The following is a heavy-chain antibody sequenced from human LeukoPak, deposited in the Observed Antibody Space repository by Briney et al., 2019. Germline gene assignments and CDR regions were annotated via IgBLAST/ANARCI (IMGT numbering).Heavy chain of an antibody. J-gene: IGHJ5*02. D-gene: IGHD2-2*01. Sequence: SETLSLTCTVSGGSITSYYWNWLRQPPGKGLEWIGYIYYSGSTSYNPSLRSRVTISLDTSKNQFSLKLTSMTAADTAFYYCARQSQGYCGSTNCHSWFDPWGQGTLVTVSS. V-gene: IGHV4-59*08. CDR2: IYYSGST. CDR1: GGSITSYY. CDR3: ARQSQGYCGSTNCHSWFDP.